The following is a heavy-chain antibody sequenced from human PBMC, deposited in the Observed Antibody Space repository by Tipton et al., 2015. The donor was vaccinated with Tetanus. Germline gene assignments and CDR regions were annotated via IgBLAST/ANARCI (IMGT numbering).Heavy chain of an antibody. J-gene: IGHJ4*02. Sequence: SLRLSCAASGFIFSDYYMSWIRQAPGKGLEWVSYIRSRGDTIYYADSVEGRFTISRDNAKNLVFLQMNSLRAEDTAVYYCARATGGYRGYDYVDFWGQGTLVAVSS. D-gene: IGHD5-12*01. V-gene: IGHV3-11*01. CDR2: IRSRGDTI. CDR1: GFIFSDYY. CDR3: ARATGGYRGYDYVDF.